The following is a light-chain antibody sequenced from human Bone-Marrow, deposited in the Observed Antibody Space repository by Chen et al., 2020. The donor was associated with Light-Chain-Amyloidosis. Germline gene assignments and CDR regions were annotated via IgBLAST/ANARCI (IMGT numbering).Light chain of an antibody. CDR1: RSDIGGYDL. CDR2: EVN. CDR3: CSYAITVNFFWV. Sequence: QSALTPPASVSGSPRQSITISGTATRSDIGGYDLISWYQRHPGKAPKLIIYEVNQRPSGVSYRFSGSKSGNTASLTISGLQAEDEADYFCCSYAITVNFFWVFGGGTKVTVL. J-gene: IGLJ3*02. V-gene: IGLV2-23*02.